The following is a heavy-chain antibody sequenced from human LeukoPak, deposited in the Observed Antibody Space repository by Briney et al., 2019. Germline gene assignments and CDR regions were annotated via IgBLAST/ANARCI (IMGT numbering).Heavy chain of an antibody. D-gene: IGHD3-22*01. J-gene: IGHJ4*02. CDR1: GDSISRYY. CDR3: AGRGGDSSGNFDY. CDR2: IYYSGGT. Sequence: SETLSLTCTVSGDSISRYYWSWIREPPERGLEWVGYIYYSGGTNYNPSLKSRVTISVDTSKKQFSLRLTSVTAADTAVYYYAGRGGDSSGNFDYWGQGTLVTVSS. V-gene: IGHV4-59*08.